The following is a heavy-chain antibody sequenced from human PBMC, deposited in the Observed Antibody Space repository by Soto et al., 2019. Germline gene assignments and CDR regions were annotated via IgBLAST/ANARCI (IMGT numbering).Heavy chain of an antibody. Sequence: QVQLVESGGGVVQPGRSLRLSCAASAFTFSSYAMHWVRQAPGKGLEWVAVIWYDGSNKWYADSVKGRFTISRDNSKNTLYLQMNSLRAEDTAVYYCTHELVRSPEFDYWGQGTLVTVSS. CDR2: IWYDGSNK. V-gene: IGHV3-33*06. CDR1: AFTFSSYA. CDR3: THELVRSPEFDY. D-gene: IGHD2-21*01. J-gene: IGHJ4*02.